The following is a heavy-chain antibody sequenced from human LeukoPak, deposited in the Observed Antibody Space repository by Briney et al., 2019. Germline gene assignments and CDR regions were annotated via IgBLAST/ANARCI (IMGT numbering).Heavy chain of an antibody. CDR3: ARVGGDYFSILHAVFDY. D-gene: IGHD4-17*01. CDR1: GFTFSSYA. Sequence: GRSLRLSCAASGFTFSSYAMHWVRQAPGKGLEWVAVISYDGSNKYYADSVKGRFTISRDNSKNTLYLQMNSLRAEDTAVYYCARVGGDYFSILHAVFDYWGQGTLVTVSS. CDR2: ISYDGSNK. V-gene: IGHV3-30-3*01. J-gene: IGHJ4*02.